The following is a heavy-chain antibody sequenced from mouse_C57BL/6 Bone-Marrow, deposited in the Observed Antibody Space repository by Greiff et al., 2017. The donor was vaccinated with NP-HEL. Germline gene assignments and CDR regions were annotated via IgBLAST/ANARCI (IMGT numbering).Heavy chain of an antibody. CDR3: AREDGYPYYFDY. J-gene: IGHJ2*01. Sequence: EVHLVESGPVLVKPGASVKMSCKASGYTFTDYYMNWVKQSHGKSLEWIGVINPYNGGTSYNQKFKGKATLTVDKSSSTAYMELNSLTSEDSAVYYCAREDGYPYYFDYWGQGTTLTVSS. V-gene: IGHV1-19*01. CDR1: GYTFTDYY. CDR2: INPYNGGT. D-gene: IGHD2-3*01.